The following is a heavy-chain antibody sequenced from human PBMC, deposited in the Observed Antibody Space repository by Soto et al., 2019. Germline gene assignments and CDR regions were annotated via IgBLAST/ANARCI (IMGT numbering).Heavy chain of an antibody. J-gene: IGHJ3*02. Sequence: QVQLVQSGAEVKKPGASVKVSCKASGYTFTSYYMHWVRQAPGQGLEWMGIINPSGGSTSYAQKFQGRVTMTRDTSTSTVYMELSSLRSEDTAVYYCARGSPTYQEGWSDAFDIWGQGTMVTVSS. CDR2: INPSGGST. V-gene: IGHV1-46*03. CDR1: GYTFTSYY. CDR3: ARGSPTYQEGWSDAFDI. D-gene: IGHD6-19*01.